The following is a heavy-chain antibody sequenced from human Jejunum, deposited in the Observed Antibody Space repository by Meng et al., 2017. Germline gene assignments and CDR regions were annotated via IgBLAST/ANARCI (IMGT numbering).Heavy chain of an antibody. Sequence: QVHLQEPGPGLLKPSGTMSLTWEVSGDSISSTSWWDWLRQPPGKGLEWIGEIYHSGRSNFIPSLKSRVSISLDESKNQFSLTLNSVTAADTAVYYCARGVGDIRFGFDYWGQGILVTVSS. J-gene: IGHJ4*02. V-gene: IGHV4-4*02. CDR1: GDSISSTSW. D-gene: IGHD3-16*01. CDR3: ARGVGDIRFGFDY. CDR2: IYHSGRS.